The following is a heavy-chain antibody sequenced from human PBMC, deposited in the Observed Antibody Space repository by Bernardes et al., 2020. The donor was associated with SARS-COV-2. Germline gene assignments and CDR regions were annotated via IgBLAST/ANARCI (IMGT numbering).Heavy chain of an antibody. Sequence: LRLSCAASGFMFSTYWMTCFRQAPGKGLEWVAHINQDGSATYSVDSVQGRFTISRDNAKNFLYLQMNSLRAEDTAVYYCARLSVSYDDHWGQGTLVTVSS. CDR3: ARLSVSYDDH. CDR2: INQDGSAT. CDR1: GFMFSTYW. D-gene: IGHD3-16*01. V-gene: IGHV3-7*03. J-gene: IGHJ4*02.